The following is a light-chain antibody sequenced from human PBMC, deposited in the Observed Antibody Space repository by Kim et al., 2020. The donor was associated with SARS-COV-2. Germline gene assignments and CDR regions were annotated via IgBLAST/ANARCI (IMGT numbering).Light chain of an antibody. CDR1: SSDVGSYNH. CDR3: ASYTSSTTVA. CDR2: DVS. J-gene: IGLJ2*01. V-gene: IGLV2-14*03. Sequence: QSALTQPASVSGSPGQSITISCTGTSSDVGSYNHVSWHQQHPGKAPKVMIYDVSNRPSGVSNRFSGSKSGNTASLTISGLQADYEADYYCASYTSSTTVAFCGGTQLTVL.